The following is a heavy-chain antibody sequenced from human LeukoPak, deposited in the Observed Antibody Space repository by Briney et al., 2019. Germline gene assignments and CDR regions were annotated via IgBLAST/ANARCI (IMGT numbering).Heavy chain of an antibody. D-gene: IGHD2-15*01. Sequence: GGSLRLSCSASGFPFSSYAMHWVRQAPGKGLEYVSATSDSGGSTYYADSVKGRFTISRDNSKNTLYLQMSSLRAEDTAVYFCVRGYSFGPYGMDVWGQGTTVTVSS. CDR1: GFPFSSYA. J-gene: IGHJ6*02. CDR3: VRGYSFGPYGMDV. CDR2: TSDSGGST. V-gene: IGHV3-64D*09.